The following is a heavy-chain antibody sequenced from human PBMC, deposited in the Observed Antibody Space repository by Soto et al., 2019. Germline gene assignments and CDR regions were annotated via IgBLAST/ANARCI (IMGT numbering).Heavy chain of an antibody. CDR3: ARAGSKTLCLEWLLPTLGWFDP. D-gene: IGHD3-3*01. J-gene: IGHJ5*02. CDR1: GFTFSSYS. CDR2: ISSSSSYI. V-gene: IGHV3-21*01. Sequence: GGSLRLSCAASGFTFSSYSMNWVRQAPGKGLEWVSSISSSSSYIYYADSVKGRFTISRDNAKNSLYLQMNSLRAEDTAVYYCARAGSKTLCLEWLLPTLGWFDPWGQGTLVTVSS.